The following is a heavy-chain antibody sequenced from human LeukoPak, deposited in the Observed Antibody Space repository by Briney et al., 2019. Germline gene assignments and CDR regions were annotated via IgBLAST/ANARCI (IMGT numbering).Heavy chain of an antibody. CDR1: GFTFSSYA. Sequence: GGSLRLSCAASGFTFSSYAMSWVRQAPGKGLEWVSAISGSGGSTYYADSVKGRFTISRDNAKNSLYLQMNSLRAEDTAVYYCARALGYCSSASCYYFDNWGQGTLVTVSS. CDR3: ARALGYCSSASCYYFDN. D-gene: IGHD2-2*01. CDR2: ISGSGGST. V-gene: IGHV3-23*01. J-gene: IGHJ4*02.